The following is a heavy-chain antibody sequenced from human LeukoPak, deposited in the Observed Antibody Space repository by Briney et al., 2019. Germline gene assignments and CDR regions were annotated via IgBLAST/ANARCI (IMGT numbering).Heavy chain of an antibody. V-gene: IGHV3-7*03. J-gene: IGHJ4*02. CDR1: GFTVSSYW. CDR2: IHQNGGSQ. Sequence: PGGSLRLSCAASGFTVSSYWTSWVRQAPGEGLEWVACIHQNGGSQYYVDSVKGRFAISRDNTKNSLYLQMNSLTVEDTAVYYCARDLSSRDAYWGQGTLVTVSS. CDR3: ARDLSSRDAY. D-gene: IGHD6-13*01.